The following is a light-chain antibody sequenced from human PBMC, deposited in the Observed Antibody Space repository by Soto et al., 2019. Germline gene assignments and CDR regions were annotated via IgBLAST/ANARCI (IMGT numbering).Light chain of an antibody. V-gene: IGKV3-15*01. CDR2: DAS. J-gene: IGKJ1*01. Sequence: EIVMTQSPATLSVSPGERATLSCRASQSVRTNLAWYRQKPGQAPTLLIYDASISATGIPARFSGSGSGTEFTLTISSLQSEDFAVYYCQQYNDWPPWTFAQGTQVEIK. CDR3: QQYNDWPPWT. CDR1: QSVRTN.